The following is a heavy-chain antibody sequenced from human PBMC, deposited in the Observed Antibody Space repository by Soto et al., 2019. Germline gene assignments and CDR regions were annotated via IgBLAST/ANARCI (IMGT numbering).Heavy chain of an antibody. CDR3: ARGVVVVVAATFLGHLFDP. D-gene: IGHD2-15*01. V-gene: IGHV4-34*01. CDR2: INHSGST. J-gene: IGHJ5*02. Sequence: SETLSLTCAVYGGSFSGYYWSWIRQPPGKGLEWIGEINHSGSTNYNPSLKSRVTISVDTSKNQFSLKLSSVTAADTAVYYCARGVVVVVAATFLGHLFDPWGQGTLVTVSS. CDR1: GGSFSGYY.